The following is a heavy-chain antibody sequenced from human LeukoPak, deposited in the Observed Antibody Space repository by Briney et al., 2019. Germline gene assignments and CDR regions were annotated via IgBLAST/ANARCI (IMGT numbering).Heavy chain of an antibody. Sequence: PSETLSLTCAVYGGSFSGYYWSWIRQPPGKGLEWIGEINHSGSTNYNPSLKSRVTISVDTSKNQFSLKLSSVTAADTAVYYCARGGIVVVPAASYYYYYYGMDVWGQGTTVTVSS. D-gene: IGHD2-2*01. J-gene: IGHJ6*02. CDR1: GGSFSGYY. V-gene: IGHV4-34*01. CDR2: INHSGST. CDR3: ARGGIVVVPAASYYYYYYGMDV.